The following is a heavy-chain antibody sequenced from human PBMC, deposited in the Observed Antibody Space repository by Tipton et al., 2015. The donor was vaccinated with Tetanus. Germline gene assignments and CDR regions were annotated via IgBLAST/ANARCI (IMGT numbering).Heavy chain of an antibody. V-gene: IGHV3-7*01. J-gene: IGHJ6*02. CDR2: IKQDGSEK. D-gene: IGHD3-9*01. Sequence: AASGFTFSSYWMSWVRQAPGKGLEWVANIKQDGSEKYYVDSVKGRFTISRDNAKNSLYLQMNSLRAEDTAVYYCARDYHDILTYYYYGMDVWGQGTTVTVSS. CDR3: ARDYHDILTYYYYGMDV. CDR1: GFTFSSYW.